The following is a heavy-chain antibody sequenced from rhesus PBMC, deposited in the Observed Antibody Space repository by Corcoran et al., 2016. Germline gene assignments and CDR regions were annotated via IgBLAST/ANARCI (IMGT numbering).Heavy chain of an antibody. CDR2: IDGISGGH. J-gene: IGHJ4*01. Sequence: QVQLQESGPGLVKPSETLSLPCAVSGGSFSSYWWGWIRQPPGKGLEWIGGIDGISGGHKNNPSLKSRATIARDTAKNQFSLKRSSVTDADTAVYYCAREIVRVLLAAIPPFDYWGQGVLVTVSS. V-gene: IGHV4S16*01. D-gene: IGHD2-2*01. CDR1: GGSFSSYW. CDR3: AREIVRVLLAAIPPFDY.